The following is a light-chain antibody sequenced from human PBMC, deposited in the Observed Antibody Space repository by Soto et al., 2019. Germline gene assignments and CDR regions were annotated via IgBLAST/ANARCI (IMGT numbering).Light chain of an antibody. V-gene: IGLV2-14*01. CDR3: RSYTSSSTRV. CDR1: SSDVGGYNY. J-gene: IGLJ1*01. Sequence: QSALTQPASVSGSPGQSITISCTGTSSDVGGYNYVSWYQQHPGKAPKLMIYEVSNRPSGVSNRFSGSKSGNTASLTISGLQAEDEADYYCRSYTSSSTRVFGNGTKVTVL. CDR2: EVS.